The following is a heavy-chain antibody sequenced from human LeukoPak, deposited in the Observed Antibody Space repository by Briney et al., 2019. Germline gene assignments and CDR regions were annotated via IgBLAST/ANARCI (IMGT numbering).Heavy chain of an antibody. Sequence: GGSLRLSCAASGFTFSSYSMNWVREAPGKGLVWVSYISSSSSTIYNADSVKGRFTISRDNAKNSLYLQMNSLRDEDTAVYYCARDIAVTAAGVDCWGQGTLVTVSS. J-gene: IGHJ4*02. CDR1: GFTFSSYS. D-gene: IGHD2-21*02. V-gene: IGHV3-48*02. CDR2: ISSSSSTI. CDR3: ARDIAVTAAGVDC.